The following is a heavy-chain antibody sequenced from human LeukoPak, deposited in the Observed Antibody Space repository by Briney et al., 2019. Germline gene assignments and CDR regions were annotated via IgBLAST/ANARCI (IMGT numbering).Heavy chain of an antibody. CDR2: IYYSGST. D-gene: IGHD2-2*01. V-gene: IGHV4-59*11. CDR3: ARARGYCSSTSCYGNWFDP. CDR1: GGSISSHY. Sequence: ETLSLTCTVSGGSISSHYWSWIRQPPGKGLEWIGYIYYSGSTNYNPSLKSRVTIPVDTSKNQFSLKLSSVTAADTAVYYCARARGYCSSTSCYGNWFDPWGQGTLVTVSS. J-gene: IGHJ5*02.